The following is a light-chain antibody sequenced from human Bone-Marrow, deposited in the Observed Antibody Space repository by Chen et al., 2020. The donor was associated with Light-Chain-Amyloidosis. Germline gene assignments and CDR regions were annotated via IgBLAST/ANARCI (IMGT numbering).Light chain of an antibody. CDR3: AVWDDDFNTPV. CDR2: YDD. Sequence: QSVLTQQPSVSEAPRQRVTISWSGSSSNIGSNPVNWYQHLPGQAPILLIYYDDLVSSGVADRFSGSKSVSSASLAISGLQSEDEADYYCAVWDDDFNTPVFGGGTKLTVL. CDR1: SSNIGSNP. J-gene: IGLJ3*02. V-gene: IGLV1-36*01.